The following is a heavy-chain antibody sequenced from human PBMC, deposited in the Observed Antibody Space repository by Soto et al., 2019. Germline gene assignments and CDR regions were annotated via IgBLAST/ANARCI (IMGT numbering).Heavy chain of an antibody. CDR1: GFTFSSYA. D-gene: IGHD3-22*01. J-gene: IGHJ3*02. CDR2: ISYDGSNK. V-gene: IGHV3-30-3*01. Sequence: GGSLRLSCAASGFTFSSYAMHWVRQAPGKGLEWVAVISYDGSNKYYADSVKGRFTISRDNSKNTLYLQMNSLRAEDTAVYYCARGGSDYYDSSGYYSDAFDIWGQGTMVTVSS. CDR3: ARGGSDYYDSSGYYSDAFDI.